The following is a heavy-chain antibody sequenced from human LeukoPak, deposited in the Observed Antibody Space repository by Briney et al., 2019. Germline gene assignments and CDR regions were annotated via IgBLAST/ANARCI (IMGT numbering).Heavy chain of an antibody. CDR1: GFTFSSHW. D-gene: IGHD3-10*01. CDR2: IKKDVDEK. CDR3: ARGPPYGSRSGYFDY. Sequence: GGSLRLSCAASGFTFSSHWMTWIRQAPGKGLEWVASIKKDVDEKYYVDSVKGRFTISRDNAKNSLYLHMNSLRVEDTAVYYCARGPPYGSRSGYFDYWGQGTLVTVSS. V-gene: IGHV3-7*01. J-gene: IGHJ4*02.